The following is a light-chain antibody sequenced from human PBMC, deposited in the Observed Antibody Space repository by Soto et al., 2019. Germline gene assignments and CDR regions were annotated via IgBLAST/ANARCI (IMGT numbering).Light chain of an antibody. CDR2: WAS. J-gene: IGKJ1*01. V-gene: IGKV4-1*01. Sequence: DIVMTQSPDSLAVSLGERATINCKSSQSVLSTSNSRNSLAWYQQKPGQPPKVPIDWASTRESEVPDRFSGGGSGTDFTLTISSLQAEDVTLYYCQQYYDTPRTFGQGTKVEIK. CDR1: QSVLSTSNSRNS. CDR3: QQYYDTPRT.